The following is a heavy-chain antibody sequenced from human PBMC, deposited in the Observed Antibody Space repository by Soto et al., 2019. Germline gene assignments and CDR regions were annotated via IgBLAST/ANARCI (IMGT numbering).Heavy chain of an antibody. J-gene: IGHJ4*02. CDR2: IYYSGST. Sequence: TSETLSLTCTVSGGSISSSSYYWGWIRQPPGKGLEWIGSIYYSGSTYYNPSLKSRVTISVDTSKNQFSLKLSSVTAADTAVYYCARKRVYSSGWYDAYYFDYWGQGTLVTVSS. CDR1: GGSISSSSYY. CDR3: ARKRVYSSGWYDAYYFDY. V-gene: IGHV4-39*01. D-gene: IGHD6-19*01.